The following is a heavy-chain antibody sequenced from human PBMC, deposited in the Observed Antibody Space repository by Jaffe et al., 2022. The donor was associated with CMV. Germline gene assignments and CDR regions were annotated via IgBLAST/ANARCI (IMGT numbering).Heavy chain of an antibody. CDR3: ARDRMAPYYYYGMDV. CDR1: GGSISSSSYY. D-gene: IGHD2-8*01. CDR2: IYYSGST. J-gene: IGHJ6*02. Sequence: QLQLQESGPGLVKPSETLSLTCTVSGGSISSSSYYWGWIRQPPGKGLEWIGSIYYSGSTYYNPSLKSRVTISVDTSKNQFSLKLSSVTAADTAVYYCARDRMAPYYYYGMDVWGQGTTVTVSS. V-gene: IGHV4-39*02.